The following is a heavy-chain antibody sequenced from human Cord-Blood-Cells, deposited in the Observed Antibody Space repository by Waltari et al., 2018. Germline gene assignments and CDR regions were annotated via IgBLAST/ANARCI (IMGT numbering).Heavy chain of an antibody. D-gene: IGHD2-21*01. V-gene: IGHV4-30-2*01. J-gene: IGHJ4*02. CDR1: GGSISSAGYS. CDR2: IYHSGST. Sequence: QLQLQESGSGLDKPSPTLSLLCTVSGGSISSAGYSWSCIRQPPVKGLEWIGYIYHSGSTYYNPSLKSRVTISVDRSKNQFSLKLSSVTAADTAVYYCARGYCGGDCYDYWGQGTLVTVSS. CDR3: ARGYCGGDCYDY.